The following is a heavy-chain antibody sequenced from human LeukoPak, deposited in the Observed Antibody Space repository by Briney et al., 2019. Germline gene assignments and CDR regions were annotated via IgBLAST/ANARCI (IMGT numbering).Heavy chain of an antibody. CDR1: GGSISSYY. CDR2: IYYSGST. Sequence: SGTLSLTCTVSGGSISSYYWSWIRQPPGKGLEWIGYIYYSGSTDYNPSLKSRVTISVDTSKNQFSLKLSSVTAADTAVYYCARRRWELRNFDYWGQGTLVTVSS. V-gene: IGHV4-59*08. J-gene: IGHJ4*02. D-gene: IGHD4-23*01. CDR3: ARRRWELRNFDY.